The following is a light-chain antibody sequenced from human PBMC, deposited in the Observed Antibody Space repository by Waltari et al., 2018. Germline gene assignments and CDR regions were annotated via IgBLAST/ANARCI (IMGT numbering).Light chain of an antibody. J-gene: IGKJ2*01. Sequence: EIVLTQSPGFLSLSPGESATLSCRASQSVTSSYLAWYQQKPGQAPRLLIYGASSSATGIPDRFSGSGSGTDFTLTISRLEPEDCAVYYCQQYGGSPAYTFGQGTKLEIK. CDR1: QSVTSSY. CDR2: GAS. V-gene: IGKV3-20*01. CDR3: QQYGGSPAYT.